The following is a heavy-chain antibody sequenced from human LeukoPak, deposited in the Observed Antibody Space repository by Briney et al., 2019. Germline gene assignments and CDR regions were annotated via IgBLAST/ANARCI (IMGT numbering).Heavy chain of an antibody. CDR3: ARDLRGVIDY. Sequence: SETLSLTCTVSGGSISSGGYYWSWIRQHPGKGLEWIGYIYYSGSTYYNPSLKSRVTISVDRSKNQFSLKLSSVTAADTAVYYCARDLRGVIDYWGQGTLVTVSS. J-gene: IGHJ4*02. D-gene: IGHD3-10*01. V-gene: IGHV4-31*03. CDR1: GGSISSGGYY. CDR2: IYYSGST.